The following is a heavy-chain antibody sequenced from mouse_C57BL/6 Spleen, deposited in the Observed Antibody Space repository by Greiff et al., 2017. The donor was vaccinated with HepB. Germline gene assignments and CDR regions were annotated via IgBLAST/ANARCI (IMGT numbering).Heavy chain of an antibody. J-gene: IGHJ4*01. V-gene: IGHV2-5*01. CDR1: GFSLTSYG. Sequence: VKLMESGPGLVQPSQSLSITCTVSGFSLTSYGVHWVRQSPGKGLEWLGVIWRGGSTDYNAAFMSRLSITKDNSKSQVFFKMNSLQADDTAIYYCAKGHYYGSSYDAMDYWGQGTSVTVSS. D-gene: IGHD1-1*01. CDR2: IWRGGST. CDR3: AKGHYYGSSYDAMDY.